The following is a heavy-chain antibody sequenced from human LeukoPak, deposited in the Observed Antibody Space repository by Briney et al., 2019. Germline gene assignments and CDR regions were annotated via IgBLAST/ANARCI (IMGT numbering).Heavy chain of an antibody. V-gene: IGHV1-69-2*01. D-gene: IGHD1-26*01. CDR2: VDPEDGET. J-gene: IGHJ4*01. Sequence: ASVKISCKVSGYTFTDYYMHWVQQAPGKGLEGMGLVDPEDGETIYAEKFQGRVTITADTSTDTAYMELSSLRSEDTAVYYCATVGGSYSDYWGQGTLVTVSS. CDR3: ATVGGSYSDY. CDR1: GYTFTDYY.